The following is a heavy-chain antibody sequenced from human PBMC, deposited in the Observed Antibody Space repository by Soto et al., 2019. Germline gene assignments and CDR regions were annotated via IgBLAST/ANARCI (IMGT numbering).Heavy chain of an antibody. CDR2: IIPVFGTG. CDR3: ARETPSAAAAYYYYGLDV. J-gene: IGHJ6*02. D-gene: IGHD6-13*01. V-gene: IGHV1-69*01. Sequence: QVQLVQSGAEVKKAGSSVKVSCKVSGGTFSSYFINWVRQAPGQGLEWVGGIIPVFGTGSYAEKFQGRVTITADESTSTAYMELSRLRSDDTAVYYRARETPSAAAAYYYYGLDVWGQGTTVTVPS. CDR1: GGTFSSYF.